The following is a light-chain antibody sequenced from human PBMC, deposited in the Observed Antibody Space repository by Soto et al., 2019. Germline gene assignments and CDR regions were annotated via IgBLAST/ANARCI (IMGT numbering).Light chain of an antibody. V-gene: IGKV1-39*01. CDR1: QGISTY. CDR2: AAS. Sequence: LYSSVVERLPITCRASQGISTYLNWYQQKPGKAPKLLIYAASTLQSGVPSRFSGNGSETDFTLTISSLQPEDFATYSCQQNYSATWTFGQGTKVDIK. J-gene: IGKJ1*01. CDR3: QQNYSATWT.